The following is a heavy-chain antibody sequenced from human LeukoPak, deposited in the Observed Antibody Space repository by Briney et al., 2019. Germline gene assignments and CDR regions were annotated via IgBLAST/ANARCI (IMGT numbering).Heavy chain of an antibody. J-gene: IGHJ4*02. V-gene: IGHV4-31*02. CDR3: ERTPTYIQHDYLDY. Sequence: PSETLSLTCIVSGDSISNGGYYWSWIRQLPGKGLEWIGYIYYSGSPDYNPALQSRVLIYVDTSKHQFSLRLSSVTAADTDVYYCERTPTYIQHDYLDYWGPGTLVTVSS. CDR2: IYYSGSP. D-gene: IGHD1-1*01. CDR1: GDSISNGGYY.